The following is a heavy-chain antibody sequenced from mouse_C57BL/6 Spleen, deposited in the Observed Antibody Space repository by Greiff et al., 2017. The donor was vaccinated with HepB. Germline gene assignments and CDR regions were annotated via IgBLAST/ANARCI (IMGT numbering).Heavy chain of an antibody. CDR2: IYPRSGNT. CDR1: GYTFTSYG. D-gene: IGHD1-1*01. CDR3: ARREYGSRESWFAD. Sequence: QVQLQQSGAELARPGASVKLSCKASGYTFTSYGISWVKQRTGQGLEWIGEIYPRSGNTYYNEKFKGKATLTADKSSSTAYMELRSLTSEDSAVYFCARREYGSRESWFADWGQGTLVTVSA. J-gene: IGHJ3*01. V-gene: IGHV1-81*01.